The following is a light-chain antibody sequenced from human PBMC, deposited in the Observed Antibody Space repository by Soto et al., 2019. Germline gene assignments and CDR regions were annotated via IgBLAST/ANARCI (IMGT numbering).Light chain of an antibody. J-gene: IGKJ4*01. CDR1: QFLSSY. CDR3: QQRSNSPPLT. V-gene: IGKV3-11*01. Sequence: EVVLTQSPATLSLAPGEGATLSCRASQFLSSYLAWYQKKPGQAPRLLIYEASNRATGIPARFSGSRSWADVTLTISTLDTEDSAVYYCQQRSNSPPLTFGGGTNVEIK. CDR2: EAS.